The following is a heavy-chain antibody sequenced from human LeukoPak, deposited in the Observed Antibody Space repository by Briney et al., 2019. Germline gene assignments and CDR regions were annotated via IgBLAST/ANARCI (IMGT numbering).Heavy chain of an antibody. D-gene: IGHD5/OR15-5a*01. CDR1: GFTFSRYE. CDR3: ARDHVYGGADY. Sequence: SGGSLRLSCAASGFTFSRYELNWVRQAPGKGLEWVSYISSSGSIIYYADSVKGRFTISRDNSKSSLFLQMNSLRTEDTALYYCARDHVYGGADYWGQGTLVTVSS. J-gene: IGHJ4*02. CDR2: ISSSGSII. V-gene: IGHV3-48*03.